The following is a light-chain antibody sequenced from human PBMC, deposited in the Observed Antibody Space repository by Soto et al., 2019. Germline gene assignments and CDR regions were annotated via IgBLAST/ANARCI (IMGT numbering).Light chain of an antibody. CDR1: QSVSSSY. Sequence: EIVLTQSPGTLSLSPGARAILSCRASQSVSSSYLAWYRQKPGQAPSLLIYGASSRATGIPDRFSGSGSGTGFTLTISRLEPEDFAVYYCQQYGSSPRTFGQGTKVDI. J-gene: IGKJ1*01. CDR3: QQYGSSPRT. V-gene: IGKV3-20*01. CDR2: GAS.